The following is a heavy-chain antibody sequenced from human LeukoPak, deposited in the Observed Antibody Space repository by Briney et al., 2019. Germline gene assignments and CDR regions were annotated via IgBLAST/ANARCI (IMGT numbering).Heavy chain of an antibody. Sequence: SETLSLTCAVYGGSFSGYYWSWIRQPPGKGLEWIGEINHSGSTNYNPSLKSRVTISVDTSKNQFSLKLSSVTAAVTAVYYCARGIGGYSYGPADWFDPWGQGALVTVSS. V-gene: IGHV4-34*01. CDR2: INHSGST. D-gene: IGHD5-18*01. J-gene: IGHJ5*02. CDR3: ARGIGGYSYGPADWFDP. CDR1: GGSFSGYY.